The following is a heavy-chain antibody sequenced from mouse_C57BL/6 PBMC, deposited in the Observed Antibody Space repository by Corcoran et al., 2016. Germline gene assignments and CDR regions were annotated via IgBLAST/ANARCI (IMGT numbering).Heavy chain of an antibody. CDR3: AVDLTTVPY. Sequence: QNQLVQSGPELKKPGETVKISCKASGYTFTTYGMSWVKQAPGKGLKWMGWINTYSGVPTYADDFKGRFAFSLETSASTAYLQINNLTNEDTATYFCAVDLTTVPYWGQGTLVTVSA. D-gene: IGHD1-1*01. CDR1: GYTFTTYG. V-gene: IGHV9-3*01. CDR2: INTYSGVP. J-gene: IGHJ3*01.